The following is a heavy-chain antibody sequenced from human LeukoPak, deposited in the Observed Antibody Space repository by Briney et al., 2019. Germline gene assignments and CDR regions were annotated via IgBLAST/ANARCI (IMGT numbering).Heavy chain of an antibody. J-gene: IGHJ4*02. CDR3: AREERAMYYFDY. CDR2: IIPIFGIA. D-gene: IGHD1-1*01. V-gene: IGHV1-69*10. Sequence: SVKVSCKASGGTFSSYAISWVRQAPGQGLEWMGGIIPIFGIANYAQKFQGRVTITADKSTSTAYMELSSLRSEDTAVYYCAREERAMYYFDYWGQGTLVTVSS. CDR1: GGTFSSYA.